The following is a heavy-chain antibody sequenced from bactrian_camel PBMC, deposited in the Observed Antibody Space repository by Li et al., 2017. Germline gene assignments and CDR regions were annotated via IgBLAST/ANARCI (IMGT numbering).Heavy chain of an antibody. J-gene: IGHJ6*01. CDR2: ISSDGNI. D-gene: IGHD2*01. Sequence: VQLVESGGGSVKAGETLTLSCTKNRFTFDDSDMSWYRQIPGNECELVSTISSDGNIYYAESVKGRFTISRDNANATVYLQMNSLKSGDTALYYCATDLTSQFGGGLRGLFGYWGHGTQVTV. CDR3: ATDLTSQFGGGLRGLFGY. V-gene: IGHV3-1*01. CDR1: RFTFDDSD.